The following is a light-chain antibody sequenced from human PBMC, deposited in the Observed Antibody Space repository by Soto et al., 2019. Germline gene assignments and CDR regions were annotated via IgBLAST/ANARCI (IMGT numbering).Light chain of an antibody. J-gene: IGKJ5*01. CDR3: QQYGGSPIT. V-gene: IGKV3-20*01. Sequence: EIVLTQSPGTLSLSPWERATLSCRASERLSSVYLAWYQQRPGQPPRLLIYGASNRATGIPDRFSGSGSGTDFTLTISRLEPEDFALYHCQQYGGSPITFGQGTRLEIK. CDR2: GAS. CDR1: ERLSSVY.